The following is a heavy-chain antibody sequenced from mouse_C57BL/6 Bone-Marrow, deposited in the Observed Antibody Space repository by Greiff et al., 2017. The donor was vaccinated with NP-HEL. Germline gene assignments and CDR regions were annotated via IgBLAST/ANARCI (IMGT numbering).Heavy chain of an antibody. CDR1: GYTFTSYW. Sequence: VQLQQPGAELVKPGASVKLSCKASGYTFTSYWMHWVKQRPGQGLEWIGMIYPNSGSTNYNEKFKSKATLTVDKSSSTAYMQRSSLTSEDSAVYYCARELRLRAYWGQGTLVTVSA. CDR3: ARELRLRAY. D-gene: IGHD3-2*02. V-gene: IGHV1-64*01. J-gene: IGHJ3*01. CDR2: IYPNSGST.